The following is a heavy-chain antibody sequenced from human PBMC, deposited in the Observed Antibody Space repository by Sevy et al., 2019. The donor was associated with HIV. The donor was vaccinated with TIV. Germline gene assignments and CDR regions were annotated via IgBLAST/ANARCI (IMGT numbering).Heavy chain of an antibody. V-gene: IGHV3-11*06. J-gene: IGHJ4*02. CDR3: ARGRGIAAAHYFDY. D-gene: IGHD6-13*01. Sequence: GGSLRLSCAASGFTFSDYYMSWIRQAPGKGLEWVSYISISSYYTNYADSVKGRFTISRDNAKNSLYLQMNSLRAEDTAVYYCARGRGIAAAHYFDYWGQGTLVTVSS. CDR2: ISISSYYT. CDR1: GFTFSDYY.